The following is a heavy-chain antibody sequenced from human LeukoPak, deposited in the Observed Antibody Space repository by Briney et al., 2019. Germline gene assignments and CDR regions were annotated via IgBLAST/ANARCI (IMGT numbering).Heavy chain of an antibody. CDR1: GYTLTELS. J-gene: IGHJ4*02. CDR2: INPSGGST. Sequence: ASVKVSCKVSGYTLTELSMHWVRQAPGQGLEWMGIINPSGGSTSYAQKFQGRVTMTRDTSTSTVYMELSSLRSEDTAVYYCARDRGSTSAPDYYFDYWGQGTLVTVSS. D-gene: IGHD2-2*01. CDR3: ARDRGSTSAPDYYFDY. V-gene: IGHV1-46*01.